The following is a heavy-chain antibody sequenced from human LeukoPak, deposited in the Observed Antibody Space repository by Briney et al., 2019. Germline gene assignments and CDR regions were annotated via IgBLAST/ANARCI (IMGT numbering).Heavy chain of an antibody. Sequence: PSETLSLTCTVSGGSISSSSYYWGWIRHPPGKGLELIGSIYYSGSTYYNPSLKSRVTISVDTSKNHFSLKLSFVTAADTAMYYCARHLGYSPVDYWGQGTLVTVSS. D-gene: IGHD1-26*01. CDR1: GGSISSSSYY. J-gene: IGHJ4*02. CDR2: IYYSGST. CDR3: ARHLGYSPVDY. V-gene: IGHV4-39*01.